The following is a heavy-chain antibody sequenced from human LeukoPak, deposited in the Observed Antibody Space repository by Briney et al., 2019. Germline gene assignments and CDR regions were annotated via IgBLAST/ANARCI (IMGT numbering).Heavy chain of an antibody. J-gene: IGHJ6*04. V-gene: IGHV1-18*04. CDR1: GYTFTSYG. Sequence: ASVKVSCKASGYTFTSYGISWVRQAPGQGLEWMGCISAYNGNTNYAQKLQGRVTMTTDTSTSTAYMELRSLRSDDTAVYYCARDPGFDVVVPAAMNYYYYYGMDVCGKGTTVTVSS. CDR2: ISAYNGNT. CDR3: ARDPGFDVVVPAAMNYYYYYGMDV. D-gene: IGHD2-2*01.